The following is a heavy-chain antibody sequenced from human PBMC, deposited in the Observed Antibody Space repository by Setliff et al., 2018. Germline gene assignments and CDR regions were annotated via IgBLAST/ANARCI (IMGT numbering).Heavy chain of an antibody. Sequence: PSETLSLTCTVSGGSLSSFYWSWIRQSPGRGLDWIGYIDHSGGTSYNPSIESRVAISADRSKNQVFLKVTSVTAADTAVYYCAREFVVISFVKNIHHHYGMDVWGQGTTVTVSS. CDR1: GGSLSSFY. J-gene: IGHJ6*02. V-gene: IGHV4-59*01. CDR3: AREFVVISFVKNIHHHYGMDV. CDR2: IDHSGGT. D-gene: IGHD2-21*01.